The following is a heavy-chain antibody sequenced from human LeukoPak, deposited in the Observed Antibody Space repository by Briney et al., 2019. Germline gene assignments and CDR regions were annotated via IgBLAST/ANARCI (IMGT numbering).Heavy chain of an antibody. CDR1: GFTFSNSA. CDR3: AKGIYSSGWSYFDY. J-gene: IGHJ4*01. V-gene: IGHV3-23*01. Sequence: GGSLRLSCAASGFTFSNSAMSCVRQAPGKGLEWVSTLSGRGITTYYADSVKGRFTISRDNSKSTLYLQMNSLRAEDTAVYYCAKGIYSSGWSYFDYWGHGTLVTVSS. D-gene: IGHD6-19*01. CDR2: LSGRGITT.